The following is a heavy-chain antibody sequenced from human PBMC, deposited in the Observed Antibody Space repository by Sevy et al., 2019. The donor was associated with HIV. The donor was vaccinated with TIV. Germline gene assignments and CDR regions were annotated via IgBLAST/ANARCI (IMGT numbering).Heavy chain of an antibody. Sequence: GGSLRLSCAASGFTFSGSAMHWVRQASGKGLEWVGRIRSKANSYATAYAASVKGRFTISRDDSKNTAYLQMNSLKTEDTAVYYCTRLGSGPPKMATTSPALYYFDYWGLGTLVTVSS. D-gene: IGHD1-1*01. CDR2: IRSKANSYAT. J-gene: IGHJ4*02. V-gene: IGHV3-73*01. CDR3: TRLGSGPPKMATTSPALYYFDY. CDR1: GFTFSGSA.